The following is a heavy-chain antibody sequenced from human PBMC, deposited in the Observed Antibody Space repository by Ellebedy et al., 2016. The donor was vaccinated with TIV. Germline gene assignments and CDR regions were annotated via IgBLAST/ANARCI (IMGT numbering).Heavy chain of an antibody. J-gene: IGHJ4*02. CDR1: GGSIVNSPYF. D-gene: IGHD2-21*02. V-gene: IGHV4-39*01. CDR3: ARVAAAGHLSSVDF. CDR2: ISYRGST. Sequence: SETLSLXCTVSGGSIVNSPYFWGWIRLPPGKGLEWIGSISYRGSTFYIPALKSRVTMSVDTSKDQFSLKVRSVTAADTAFYFCARVAAAGHLSSVDFWGQGTLVTVSS.